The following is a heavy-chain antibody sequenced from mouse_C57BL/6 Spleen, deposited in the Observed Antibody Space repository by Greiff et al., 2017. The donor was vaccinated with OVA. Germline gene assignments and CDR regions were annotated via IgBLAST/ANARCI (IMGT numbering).Heavy chain of an antibody. Sequence: VQLQQSGPELVKPGASVKISCKASGYTFTDYYMNWVKQSHGKSLEWIGDINPNNGGTSYNQKFKGKATLTVDKSSSTAYMELRSLTSEDSAVYYCARGWLYYDYDDYAMDYWGQGTSVTVSS. CDR1: GYTFTDYY. J-gene: IGHJ4*01. D-gene: IGHD2-4*01. CDR3: ARGWLYYDYDDYAMDY. V-gene: IGHV1-26*01. CDR2: INPNNGGT.